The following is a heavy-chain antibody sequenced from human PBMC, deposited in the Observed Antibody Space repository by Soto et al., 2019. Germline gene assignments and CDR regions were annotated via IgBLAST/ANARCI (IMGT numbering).Heavy chain of an antibody. J-gene: IGHJ6*02. V-gene: IGHV1-2*02. Sequence: ASVKVSCKASGYTFTGYYMHWVRQAPGQGLEWMGWINPNSGGTNYAQKFQGRVTMTRDTSISTAYMELSRLRSDDTAAYYCARDLSTIFGVVNGMDVWGQGTTVTVSS. CDR3: ARDLSTIFGVVNGMDV. D-gene: IGHD3-3*01. CDR1: GYTFTGYY. CDR2: INPNSGGT.